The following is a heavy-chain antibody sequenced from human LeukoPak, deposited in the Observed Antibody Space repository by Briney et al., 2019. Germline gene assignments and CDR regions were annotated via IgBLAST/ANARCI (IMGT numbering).Heavy chain of an antibody. J-gene: IGHJ4*02. CDR3: ARRDYFDD. CDR2: IKYDGSYT. CDR1: GFTFSGYW. Sequence: GGSLRLSCTASGFTFSGYWIHWVRQAPGKGRVWVARIKYDGSYTNYGDSVKGRFALSRDNAKHTLYLQLNSLRAEDTAVYYCARRDYFDDWGQGNLVTVPS. V-gene: IGHV3-74*01.